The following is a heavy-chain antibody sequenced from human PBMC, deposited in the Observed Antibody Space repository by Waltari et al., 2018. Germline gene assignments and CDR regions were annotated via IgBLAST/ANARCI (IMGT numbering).Heavy chain of an antibody. CDR3: AKDTAVASVNYFDY. CDR2: ITGSGTGT. V-gene: IGHV3-23*01. J-gene: IGHJ4*02. CDR1: GFTFSSYA. Sequence: EVQLLESGGGLVQPGGSLRLSCAASGFTFSSYALSWVRQAPGKGLEWVSGITGSGTGTYYTQSVKGRFTISRDNSKNTIYLQLYSLRAEDTALYYCAKDTAVASVNYFDYWGQGTWVTVSS.